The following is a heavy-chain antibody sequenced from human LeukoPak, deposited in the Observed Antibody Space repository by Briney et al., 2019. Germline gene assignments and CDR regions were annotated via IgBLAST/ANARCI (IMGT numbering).Heavy chain of an antibody. J-gene: IGHJ6*03. CDR1: GGSISSYY. CDR2: IYYSGST. D-gene: IGHD1-14*01. CDR3: ARLQEPYRRRFYYIYMDV. V-gene: IGHV4-59*08. Sequence: SETLSLTCTVSGGSISSYYWSWIRQPPGKGLEWIGYIYYSGSTNYNPSLKSRVTISVDTSKNQFSLKLSSVTAADTAVYYCARLQEPYRRRFYYIYMDVWGKGTTVTVSS.